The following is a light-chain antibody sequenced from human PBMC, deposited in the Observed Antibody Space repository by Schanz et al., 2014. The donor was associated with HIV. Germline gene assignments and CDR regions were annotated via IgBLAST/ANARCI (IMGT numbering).Light chain of an antibody. Sequence: ETVLTQSPGSLSLSPGERATLSCRASQSLGGSQLAWYQHKPGQAPRLLIYGASNRATGIPDRFSGGGYGTEFTLSISSLQSEDFAVYYCQQYNDWPPITFGQGTRLEIK. CDR3: QQYNDWPPIT. CDR1: QSLGGS. CDR2: GAS. V-gene: IGKV3D-15*01. J-gene: IGKJ5*01.